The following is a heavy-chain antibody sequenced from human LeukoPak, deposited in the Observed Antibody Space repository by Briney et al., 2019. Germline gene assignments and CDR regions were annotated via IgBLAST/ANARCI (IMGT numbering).Heavy chain of an antibody. CDR1: GFTFTSRG. V-gene: IGHV3-33*03. J-gene: IGHJ4*02. D-gene: IGHD3-3*01. CDR2: IWYDGSKK. Sequence: PGGSLRLSCAASGFTFTSRGFHWVRQAPGKGLEWVAVIWYDGSKKYYRDSVKGRFTISRDNAKNSLYLQMNSLRAEDTAVYYCASATIFGVVIGFDYWGQGTLVTVSS. CDR3: ASATIFGVVIGFDY.